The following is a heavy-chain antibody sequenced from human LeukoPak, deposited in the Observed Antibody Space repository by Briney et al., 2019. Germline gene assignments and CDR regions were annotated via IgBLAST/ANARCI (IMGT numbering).Heavy chain of an antibody. CDR1: GFTFSNYA. V-gene: IGHV3-23*01. CDR3: AKGAPEPIAAATTYFQY. Sequence: PGVSLTLSCAASGFTFSNYAMTWVRQAPEKGLEWVSAVTGCGSETLCADSVKGRFTISRDNSKNTVYLQMNSLRAEDTAVYYCAKGAPEPIAAATTYFQYWGQGTLVTVSS. D-gene: IGHD6-13*01. CDR2: VTGCGSET. J-gene: IGHJ1*01.